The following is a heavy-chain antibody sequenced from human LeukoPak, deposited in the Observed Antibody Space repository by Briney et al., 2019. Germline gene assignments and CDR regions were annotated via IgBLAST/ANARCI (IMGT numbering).Heavy chain of an antibody. V-gene: IGHV4-59*01. CDR1: GGSISTYY. CDR2: IYYTGST. Sequence: SETLSLTCTVSGGSISTYYWSWIRQPPGKGLEWICYIYYTGSTSYNPSLKSRVTMSLAASTNKFSLELNSVTPADTAVYYCARGGNYWPQWWFDPWGRGTLVSVSS. D-gene: IGHD1-26*01. CDR3: ARGGNYWPQWWFDP. J-gene: IGHJ5*02.